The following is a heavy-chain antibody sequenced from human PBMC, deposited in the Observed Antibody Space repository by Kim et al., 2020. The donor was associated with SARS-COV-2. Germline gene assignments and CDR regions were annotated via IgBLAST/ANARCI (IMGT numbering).Heavy chain of an antibody. J-gene: IGHJ4*02. D-gene: IGHD4-17*01. CDR3: ARDDRRYGGNSFDY. V-gene: IGHV1-69*01. Sequence: AQKFRGGVTITADESTSTAYMELSSLRSEDTAVYYCARDDRRYGGNSFDYWGQGTLVTVSS.